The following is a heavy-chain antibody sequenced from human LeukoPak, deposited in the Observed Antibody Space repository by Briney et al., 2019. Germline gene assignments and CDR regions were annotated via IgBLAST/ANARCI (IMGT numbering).Heavy chain of an antibody. Sequence: PGGSLRLSCGASGFTFGTYWMHWVRQAPGKGLVWVSGINSDGGTTTYADSVKGRSTISRDNAKNTLYLQMNNLRAEDTAIYYCATDSYVSGSYYRLFYWGQGTLVTVSS. D-gene: IGHD3-10*01. J-gene: IGHJ4*02. V-gene: IGHV3-74*01. CDR3: ATDSYVSGSYYRLFY. CDR1: GFTFGTYW. CDR2: INSDGGTT.